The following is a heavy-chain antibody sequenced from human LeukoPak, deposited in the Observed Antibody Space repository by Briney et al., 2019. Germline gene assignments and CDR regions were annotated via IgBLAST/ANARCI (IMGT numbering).Heavy chain of an antibody. D-gene: IGHD3-10*01. J-gene: IGHJ6*03. CDR2: INPNSGDT. CDR3: ARDVGLLWFGELLKAYMDV. CDR1: GYTITDYY. Sequence: ASVKVSCKASGYTITDYYIHWVRQAPGQGLEWMGWINPNSGDTNYAQKLQGRVTMTTDTSTSTAYMELRSLRSDDTAVYYCARDVGLLWFGELLKAYMDVWGKGTTVTVSS. V-gene: IGHV1-18*01.